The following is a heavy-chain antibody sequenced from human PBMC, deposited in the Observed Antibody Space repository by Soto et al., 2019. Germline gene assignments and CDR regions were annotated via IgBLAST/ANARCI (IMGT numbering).Heavy chain of an antibody. V-gene: IGHV3-11*01. CDR2: ISSSGNTI. CDR3: ARECVDTVTSITIPFDY. J-gene: IGHJ4*02. CDR1: GFSFSDYY. D-gene: IGHD5-12*01. Sequence: GGSLRLSCAASGFSFSDYYMSWIRQAPGKGLEWVSYISSSGNTIHYADSVKGRFTISRDNAKNSLFLQMNSLRVEDTAVYYCARECVDTVTSITIPFDYWGQGALVTVSS.